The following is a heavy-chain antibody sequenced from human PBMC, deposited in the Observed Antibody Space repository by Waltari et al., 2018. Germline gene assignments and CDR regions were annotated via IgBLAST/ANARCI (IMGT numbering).Heavy chain of an antibody. J-gene: IGHJ3*02. D-gene: IGHD6-6*01. Sequence: QVQLQESGPGLVKPSQTLSLTCTVSGGSISSGDYYWSWIRQPPGKGLECIGYIYYTWINYYNPSLKSRVTISVYTSKNQFSLKLSAGTAADTAVYYCARSIAARPGAFDIWGQGTMVTVSS. CDR2: IYYTWIN. V-gene: IGHV4-30-4*08. CDR1: GGSISSGDYY. CDR3: ARSIAARPGAFDI.